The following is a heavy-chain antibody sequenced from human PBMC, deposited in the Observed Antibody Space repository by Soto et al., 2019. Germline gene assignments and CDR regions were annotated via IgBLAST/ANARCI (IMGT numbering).Heavy chain of an antibody. Sequence: GGSLRLSCAASGFTFSSYGMHWVRQAPGKGLEWVAVISYDGSNKYYADSVKGRFTISRDNSKNTLYLQMNSLRAEDTAVYYCAKAELRFLEWLPFSNYYGMDVWGQGTTVTVSS. V-gene: IGHV3-30*18. CDR3: AKAELRFLEWLPFSNYYGMDV. CDR1: GFTFSSYG. CDR2: ISYDGSNK. D-gene: IGHD3-3*01. J-gene: IGHJ6*02.